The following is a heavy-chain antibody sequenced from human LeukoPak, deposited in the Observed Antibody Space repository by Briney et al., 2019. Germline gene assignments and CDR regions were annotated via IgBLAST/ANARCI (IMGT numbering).Heavy chain of an antibody. CDR1: GGSMSNYY. CDR2: IYTSGST. CDR3: ATYEQQLAFDN. D-gene: IGHD6-13*01. V-gene: IGHV4-4*07. J-gene: IGHJ4*02. Sequence: PSETLSLTCTVSGGSMSNYYWSWIRQPAGKGLEWIGRIYTSGSTHHNPSLKSRVTMSVATSKKQFSLKLNSVTAADTAVYYCATYEQQLAFDNWGQGTPVTVSS.